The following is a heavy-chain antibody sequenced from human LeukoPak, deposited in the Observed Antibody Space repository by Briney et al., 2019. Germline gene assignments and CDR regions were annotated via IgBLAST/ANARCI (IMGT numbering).Heavy chain of an antibody. D-gene: IGHD3-22*01. Sequence: SLRLSCAASGFTFDDYAMHWVRQAPGKGLEWVSGISWNSGSIGYADSVKGRFTISRDNAKNSLYLQMNSLRAEDTALYYCAKEGSSGYFRNWGQGTLVTVSS. V-gene: IGHV3-9*01. CDR2: ISWNSGSI. CDR3: AKEGSSGYFRN. CDR1: GFTFDDYA. J-gene: IGHJ4*02.